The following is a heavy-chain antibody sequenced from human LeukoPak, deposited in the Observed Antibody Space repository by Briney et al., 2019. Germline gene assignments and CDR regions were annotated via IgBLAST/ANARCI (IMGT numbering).Heavy chain of an antibody. CDR1: GFTYSSYS. V-gene: IGHV3-21*01. J-gene: IGHJ4*02. Sequence: PGGSLRLSCAASGFTYSSYSMNWVRQDPGKGLEWVSSISSSSSYIYYADSVKGRFTISRDNAKNSLYLQMNSLRAEDTAVYYCARALRTVANDYWGQGTLVTVSS. D-gene: IGHD5-12*01. CDR2: ISSSSSYI. CDR3: ARALRTVANDY.